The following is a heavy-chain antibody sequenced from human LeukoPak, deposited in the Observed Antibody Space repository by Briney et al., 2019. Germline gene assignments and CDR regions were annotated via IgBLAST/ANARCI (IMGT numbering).Heavy chain of an antibody. V-gene: IGHV4-34*01. J-gene: IGHJ4*02. D-gene: IGHD2-21*02. CDR1: GGSFSGYY. CDR3: AREGLMVTFDY. CDR2: INHSGST. Sequence: SETLSLTFAVYGGSFSGYYWSWIRQPPGKGLEWIGEINHSGSTNYNPSPKSRVTISVDTSKNQFSLKLSSVTAADTAVYYCAREGLMVTFDYWGQGTLVTVSS.